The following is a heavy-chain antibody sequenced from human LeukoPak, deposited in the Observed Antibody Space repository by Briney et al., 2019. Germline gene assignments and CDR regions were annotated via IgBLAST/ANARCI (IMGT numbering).Heavy chain of an antibody. V-gene: IGHV3-7*01. CDR2: IKQDASEK. J-gene: IGHJ4*02. CDR1: GFTFTNYR. Sequence: GGSLRLSCAASGFTFTNYRMSWVRQAPGKGLEWVASIKQDASEKYYVDSVKGRFTISRDNAKNSLFLQMISLRAEDSALYYCVRDPVDYWGQGILVTVSS. CDR3: VRDPVDY.